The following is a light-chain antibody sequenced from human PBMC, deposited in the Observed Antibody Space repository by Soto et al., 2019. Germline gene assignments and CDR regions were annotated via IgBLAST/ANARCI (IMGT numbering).Light chain of an antibody. V-gene: IGLV1-44*01. CDR3: AAWDDSLKAHV. CDR1: SSNIGGNT. CDR2: TND. J-gene: IGLJ1*01. Sequence: VLTQPPSASWTPGHSVTITCSGSSSNIGGNTVHWYQQLPGTAPKVLIYTNDKRPSGVPDRFSGSKSGTSASLPISGLQSEDEADYYCAAWDDSLKAHVFGTGTKVTVL.